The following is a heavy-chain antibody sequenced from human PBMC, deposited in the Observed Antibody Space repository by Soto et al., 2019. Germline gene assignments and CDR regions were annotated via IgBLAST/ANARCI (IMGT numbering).Heavy chain of an antibody. CDR3: ARRYGWNFDY. V-gene: IGHV4-59*08. D-gene: IGHD6-19*01. CDR2: IYYGGST. CDR1: GGSISSDY. Sequence: SETLSLTCTVSGGSISSDYWSWIRQPPGKGLEWIGYIYYGGSTHSNPSLKSRVIISLDTSKNQFSLKLSSVTAADTAVYYCARRYGWNFDYWGQGTLVTVSS. J-gene: IGHJ4*02.